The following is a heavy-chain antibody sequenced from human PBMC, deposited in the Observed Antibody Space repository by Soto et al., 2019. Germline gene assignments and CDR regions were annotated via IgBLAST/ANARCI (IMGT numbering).Heavy chain of an antibody. CDR2: IIPIFGTA. V-gene: IGHV1-69*12. CDR3: ASRPNSGYEKRYGMDV. Sequence: QVQLVQSGAEVKKPGSSVKVSCKASGGTFSSYAISWVRQAPGQGLEWMGGIIPIFGTANYAQKFQGRVTITADESTRTAYMELSSLRSEDTDVYYCASRPNSGYEKRYGMDVWGQGTTVTVSS. D-gene: IGHD5-12*01. J-gene: IGHJ6*02. CDR1: GGTFSSYA.